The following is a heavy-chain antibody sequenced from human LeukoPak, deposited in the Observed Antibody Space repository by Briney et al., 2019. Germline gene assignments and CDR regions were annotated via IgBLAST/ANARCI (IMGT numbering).Heavy chain of an antibody. CDR1: GFTFRTYW. V-gene: IGHV3-7*03. D-gene: IGHD6-13*01. J-gene: IGHJ4*02. CDR2: IKQDGSEK. CDR3: ARPRDSGWSKTWDY. Sequence: GGSLRLSCEGSGFTFRTYWMTWVRQAPGKGLEWVANIKQDGSEKYYVDSVKGRFAISRDNAQNSLYLQMNSLRAEDTAVYYCARPRDSGWSKTWDYWGQGTLVTVSS.